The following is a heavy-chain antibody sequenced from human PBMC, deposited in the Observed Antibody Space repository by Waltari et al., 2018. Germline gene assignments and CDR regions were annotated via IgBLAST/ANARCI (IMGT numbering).Heavy chain of an antibody. Sequence: QVQLQESGPGLVKPSETLSLTCTVSGGSISSHYWSWIRQPPGKGLEWIGYIYYSGSTHSNPSLNSRVTISVDTSKNQFSLKLSSVTAADTAVYYCSREEYCSSSGEYYYYYYMDVWGKGTTFTVSS. J-gene: IGHJ6*03. V-gene: IGHV4-59*11. CDR3: SREEYCSSSGEYYYYYYMDV. D-gene: IGHD6-6*01. CDR1: GGSISSHY. CDR2: IYYSGST.